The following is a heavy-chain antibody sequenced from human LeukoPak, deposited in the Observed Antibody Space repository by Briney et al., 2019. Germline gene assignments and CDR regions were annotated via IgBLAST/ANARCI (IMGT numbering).Heavy chain of an antibody. CDR1: GNIFTNYH. Sequence: GASVKVSCKASGNIFTNYHLHWVRLAPGRGLEWMGAVYTDGGTITNTRSFQDRVTKTRDVSTRTVYMELSSLNSEDTAVYYCATEAPGSYRFDNWGQEILVTVSS. V-gene: IGHV1-46*01. CDR3: ATEAPGSYRFDN. CDR2: VYTDGGTI. D-gene: IGHD3-10*01. J-gene: IGHJ4*02.